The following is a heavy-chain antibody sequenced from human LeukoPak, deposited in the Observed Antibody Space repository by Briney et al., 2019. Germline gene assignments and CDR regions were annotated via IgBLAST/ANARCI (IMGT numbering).Heavy chain of an antibody. V-gene: IGHV3-23*01. D-gene: IGHD6-6*01. Sequence: SGGSLRLSCAASGFTFSSYAMSWVRQAPGKGLEWVSAISGSGGSTYYADSVKGRFAISRDNSKNTLYLQMNSLRAEDTAVYYCAKDNFFGGSSDYFDYWGQGTLVTVSS. CDR1: GFTFSSYA. J-gene: IGHJ4*02. CDR2: ISGSGGST. CDR3: AKDNFFGGSSDYFDY.